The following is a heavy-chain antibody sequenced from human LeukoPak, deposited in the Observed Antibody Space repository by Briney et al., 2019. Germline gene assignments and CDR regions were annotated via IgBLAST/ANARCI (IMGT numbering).Heavy chain of an antibody. CDR1: GGTFSSYA. J-gene: IGHJ5*02. Sequence: VKVSCKASGGTFSSYAISWVRQAPGQGLEWMGRIIPILGIANYAQKFQGRVTITADKSTSTAYMELSSLRSEDTAVYYCARGYSSGNWFDPWGQGTLVTVSS. D-gene: IGHD6-19*01. CDR3: ARGYSSGNWFDP. V-gene: IGHV1-69*04. CDR2: IIPILGIA.